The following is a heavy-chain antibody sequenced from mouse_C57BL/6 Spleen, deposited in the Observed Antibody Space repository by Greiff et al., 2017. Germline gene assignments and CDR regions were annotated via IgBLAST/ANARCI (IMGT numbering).Heavy chain of an antibody. D-gene: IGHD1-1*01. CDR3: AREGITTVVDLAY. J-gene: IGHJ3*01. CDR2: ISDDGSN. CDR1: GYSFTSCCY. V-gene: IGHV3-6*01. Sequence: EVKLMESGPGLVKPSPSLSLTCSVTGYSFTSCCYSNLIRQFPGNKLEWMGFISDDGSNNYNPTLKNRISITRDTSKNKVFLKLNSVTTEDTATYYCAREGITTVVDLAYWGQGTLVTVSA.